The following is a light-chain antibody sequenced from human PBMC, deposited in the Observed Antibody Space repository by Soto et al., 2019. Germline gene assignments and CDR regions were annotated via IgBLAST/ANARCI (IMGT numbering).Light chain of an antibody. CDR3: QQDSNWPLT. Sequence: EIVLTQSPATLSLSPGDRATLSCRASQSVGNYLVWYQQKPGQAPSLLIYDASNRATGIPARFSGSGSGTDFTRTIKSLEPEDFAVYFCQQDSNWPLTFGGGTRVEIK. J-gene: IGKJ4*01. CDR1: QSVGNY. CDR2: DAS. V-gene: IGKV3-11*01.